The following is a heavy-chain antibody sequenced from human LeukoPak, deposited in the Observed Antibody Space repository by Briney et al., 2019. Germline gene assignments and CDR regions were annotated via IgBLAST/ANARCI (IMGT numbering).Heavy chain of an antibody. V-gene: IGHV3-9*01. CDR2: ISWNSGSI. J-gene: IGHJ4*02. CDR1: GFTFDDYA. Sequence: GRSLRLSCAASGFTFDDYAMHWVRQAPGKGLEWVSGISWNSGSIGYADSVKGRFTISRDNAKNSLYLQMNSLRAEDTALYYCAKSTVTTGYYFVYWGQGTLVTVSS. D-gene: IGHD4-17*01. CDR3: AKSTVTTGYYFVY.